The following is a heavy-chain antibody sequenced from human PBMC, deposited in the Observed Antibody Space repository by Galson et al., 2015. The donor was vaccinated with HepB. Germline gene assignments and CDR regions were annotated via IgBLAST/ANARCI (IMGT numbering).Heavy chain of an antibody. CDR3: ARDSGHSGSDYGLGFDY. J-gene: IGHJ4*02. Sequence: SLRLSCAASGFNFSAYSMNWVRQAPGEGLQWVSYIGKTSRGIYYTDSVKGRFTISRDNAKNSVTLQMNSLRVEDTAVYYTARDSGHSGSDYGLGFDYWGQGTLVTVSP. D-gene: IGHD1-26*01. V-gene: IGHV3-48*01. CDR2: IGKTSRGI. CDR1: GFNFSAYS.